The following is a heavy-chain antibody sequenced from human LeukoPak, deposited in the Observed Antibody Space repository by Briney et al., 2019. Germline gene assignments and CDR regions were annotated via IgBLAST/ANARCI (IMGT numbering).Heavy chain of an antibody. CDR2: IYHSGST. CDR3: ARHSNSYDILTGYSLYYFDY. V-gene: IGHV4-38-2*01. J-gene: IGHJ4*02. Sequence: SETLSLTCAVSGYSISGGYYWGWIRQPPGKGLEWIGSIYHSGSTYYNPSLKSRVTISVDTSKNQFSLKLSSVTAADTAVYYCARHSNSYDILTGYSLYYFDYWGQGTLVTVSS. D-gene: IGHD3-9*01. CDR1: GYSISGGYY.